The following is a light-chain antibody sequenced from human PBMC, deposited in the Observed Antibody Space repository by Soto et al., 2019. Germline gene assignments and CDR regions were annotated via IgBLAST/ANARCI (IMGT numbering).Light chain of an antibody. CDR3: QQYNSYSEA. CDR2: DAS. J-gene: IGKJ1*01. CDR1: QSISSW. Sequence: DIKLNQSPCTLPASVGDRVTITCRASQSISSWLAWYQQKPGKAPKLLIYDASSMASGVPSRFSGSGSGTEFTLTISSLQPDDFATYYCQQYNSYSEAFGQGTKVDIK. V-gene: IGKV1-5*01.